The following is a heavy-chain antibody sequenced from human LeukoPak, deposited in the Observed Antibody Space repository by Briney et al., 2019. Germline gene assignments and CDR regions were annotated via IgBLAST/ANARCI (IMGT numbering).Heavy chain of an antibody. J-gene: IGHJ5*02. CDR1: GYTFTSYG. Sequence: ASVKVSCKASGYTFTSYGISWVRQAPGQGLEWMGWISAYNGNTNYAQKLQGRVTMTTDTSTSTAYMELRSLRSDDTAVYYCARDSCSSTSCYRTWGNWFDPWGQGTLVTVSS. CDR2: ISAYNGNT. D-gene: IGHD2-2*02. V-gene: IGHV1-18*01. CDR3: ARDSCSSTSCYRTWGNWFDP.